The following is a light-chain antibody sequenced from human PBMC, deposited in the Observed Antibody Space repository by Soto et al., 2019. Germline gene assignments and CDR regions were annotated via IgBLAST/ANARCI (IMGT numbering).Light chain of an antibody. CDR2: WAS. V-gene: IGKV4-1*01. J-gene: IGKJ1*01. CDR1: QSVLYSSNNKNY. CDR3: QQYNFWPET. Sequence: DIVMTQSPDSLAVSLGERATINCKSSQSVLYSSNNKNYLAWYQQKPGQPPKLLIYWASTRESGVPDRFSGSGSGTDFTLTISSLQSEDFALYYCQQYNFWPETFGQGTKVDIK.